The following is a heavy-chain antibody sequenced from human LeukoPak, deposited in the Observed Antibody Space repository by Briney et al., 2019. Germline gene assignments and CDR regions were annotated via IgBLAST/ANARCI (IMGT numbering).Heavy chain of an antibody. CDR2: IYYSGST. V-gene: IGHV4-39*07. Sequence: SETLSLTCTVSGGSISSSSYYWGWIRQPPGKGLEWIGSIYYSGSTYYNPSLESRVAISVDTSKNQFSLKLSSVTAADTAVYYCARGSYDYVWGSYRQFDYWGQGTLVTVSS. CDR3: ARGSYDYVWGSYRQFDY. CDR1: GGSISSSSYY. D-gene: IGHD3-16*02. J-gene: IGHJ4*02.